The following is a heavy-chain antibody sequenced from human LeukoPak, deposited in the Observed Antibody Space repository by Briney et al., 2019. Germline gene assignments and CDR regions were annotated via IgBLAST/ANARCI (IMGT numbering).Heavy chain of an antibody. J-gene: IGHJ5*02. Sequence: GSLRLSCAASGFTFSTSWMHWVRQASGKGLEWVSHVSTDGSTTAYADSVKGRFTISRENAKNTVYLQMNSLRVEDTAVYYCARSIGYVESWGQGTLVTVSS. CDR1: GFTFSTSW. V-gene: IGHV3-74*01. D-gene: IGHD5-18*01. CDR2: VSTDGSTT. CDR3: ARSIGYVES.